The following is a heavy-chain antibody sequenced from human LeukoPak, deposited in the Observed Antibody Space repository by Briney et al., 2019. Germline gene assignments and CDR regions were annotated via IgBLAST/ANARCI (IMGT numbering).Heavy chain of an antibody. CDR1: GVSISSYY. CDR3: ARDVDYYYYGMDV. Sequence: SETLSLTCTVSGVSISSYYWSWLRQPAGKGLEWLGRIYTSGSTNYNPSLKSRVTMSVDTSKNQFSLKLSSVTAADTAVYYCARDVDYYYYGMDVWGQGTTVTVSS. V-gene: IGHV4-4*07. CDR2: IYTSGST. J-gene: IGHJ6*02. D-gene: IGHD2-21*01.